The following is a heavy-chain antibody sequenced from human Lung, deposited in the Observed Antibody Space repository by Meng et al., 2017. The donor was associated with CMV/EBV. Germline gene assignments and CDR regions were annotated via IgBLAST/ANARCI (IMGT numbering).Heavy chain of an antibody. CDR1: GYTFTNYG. CDR3: ARVEVGITSGDY. Sequence: AQVVRFGGEGKKPGASVKVSCKASGYTFTNYGITWVRQAPGQGLEWMGWINAYNGDTNYAQTLQGRVTMTTDTSTSTAYMELRSLRSDDTAVYYCARVEVGITSGDYWGQGTLVTVSS. V-gene: IGHV1-18*01. CDR2: INAYNGDT. D-gene: IGHD1-26*01. J-gene: IGHJ4*02.